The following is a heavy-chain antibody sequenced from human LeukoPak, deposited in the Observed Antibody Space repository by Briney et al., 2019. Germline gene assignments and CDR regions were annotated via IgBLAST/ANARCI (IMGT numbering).Heavy chain of an antibody. J-gene: IGHJ5*02. CDR3: ARGRMNYYDSSGYDP. D-gene: IGHD3-22*01. CDR2: IYYSGST. V-gene: IGHV4-31*03. Sequence: SQTLSLTCTVSGGSISSGGYYWSWIRQHPGKGPEWIGYIYYSGSTYYNPSLKSRVTISVDTSKNQFSLKLSSVTAADTAVYYCARGRMNYYDSSGYDPWGQGTLVTVSS. CDR1: GGSISSGGYY.